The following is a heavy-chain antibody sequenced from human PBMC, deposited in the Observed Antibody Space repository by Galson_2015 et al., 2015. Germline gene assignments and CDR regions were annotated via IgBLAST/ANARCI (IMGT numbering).Heavy chain of an antibody. CDR2: IIPIFGTA. Sequence: SVKVSCKASGGTFSSYAISWVRQAPGQGLEWMGGIIPIFGTANYAQKFQGRVTITADESTSTAYMELGSLRSEDTAMYYCARSPIPTGGADYWGQGTLVTVSS. CDR1: GGTFSSYA. V-gene: IGHV1-69*13. D-gene: IGHD2-21*01. CDR3: ARSPIPTGGADY. J-gene: IGHJ4*02.